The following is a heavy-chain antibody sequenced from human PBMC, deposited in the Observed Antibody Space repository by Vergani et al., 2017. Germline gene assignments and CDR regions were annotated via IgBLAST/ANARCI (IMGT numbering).Heavy chain of an antibody. J-gene: IGHJ4*02. D-gene: IGHD6-6*01. Sequence: QVQLVESGGGVVQPGRSLRLYCAASGFTFSSYAMHWVRQAPGKGLEWVAVISYDGSNKYYADSVKGRFTISRDNSKNTLYLQMNSLRAEDTAVYYCARDSDRRSSGGLWDYWGQGTLVTVSS. CDR1: GFTFSSYA. CDR3: ARDSDRRSSGGLWDY. V-gene: IGHV3-30-3*01. CDR2: ISYDGSNK.